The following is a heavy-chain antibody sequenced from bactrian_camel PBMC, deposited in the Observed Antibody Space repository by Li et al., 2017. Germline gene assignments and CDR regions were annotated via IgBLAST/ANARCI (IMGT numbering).Heavy chain of an antibody. CDR1: GYTYSTNC. Sequence: HVQLVESGGGSVQAGGSLRLSCAASGYTYSTNCMAWFRQAPGKEREGVAAIYTGGDYTYYADSVEGRFTISQDNAKNTVYLQVDSLKAEDTAMYYCAAGWSFGVGTLLRRHVNYWGQGTQVTVS. CDR3: AAGWSFGVGTLLRRHVNY. J-gene: IGHJ4*01. CDR2: IYTGGDYT. D-gene: IGHD3*01. V-gene: IGHV3S1*01.